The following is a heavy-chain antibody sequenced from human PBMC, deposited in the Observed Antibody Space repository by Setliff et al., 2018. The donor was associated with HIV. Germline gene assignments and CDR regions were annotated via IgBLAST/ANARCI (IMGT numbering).Heavy chain of an antibody. CDR1: GDSISSGGYF. CDR3: ARGEFYCGTDCYWSSFDY. Sequence: SETLSLTCTVSGDSISSGGYFWSWIRQPAGKGLEWVGHIHTTGSTNYNPSLRSRVTISVDTSKNHFSLRLSSVTAADTAVYYCARGEFYCGTDCYWSSFDYWGQGILVTVSS. CDR2: IHTTGST. V-gene: IGHV4-61*09. D-gene: IGHD2-21*02. J-gene: IGHJ4*02.